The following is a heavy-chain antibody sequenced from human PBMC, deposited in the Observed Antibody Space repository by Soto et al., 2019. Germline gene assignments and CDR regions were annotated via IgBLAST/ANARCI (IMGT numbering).Heavy chain of an antibody. V-gene: IGHV3-21*04. J-gene: IGHJ4*02. D-gene: IGHD6-13*01. CDR1: GLTISSYS. CDR3: ARDLAAADY. Sequence: GGSMRLSCAAAGLTISSYSMNWVRQAPGKGLEWVSSISSSSSYIYYADTVKGRFTISRDNAKSTVYLQMSSLRAEDTAVYYCARDLAAADYWGQGTLVTVSS. CDR2: ISSSSSYI.